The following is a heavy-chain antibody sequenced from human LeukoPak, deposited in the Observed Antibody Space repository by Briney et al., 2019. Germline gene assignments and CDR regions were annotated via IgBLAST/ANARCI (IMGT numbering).Heavy chain of an antibody. CDR2: ISAYNGNT. J-gene: IGHJ4*02. CDR3: ARAQLAGYSSGWYGY. CDR1: GYTFTTYG. Sequence: ASVKVSCKASGYTFTTYGINWVRQAPGQGLEWMGWISAYNGNTNYAQKYRGRVTMTTDTFASTAYMELSSLRSEDTAVYYCARAQLAGYSSGWYGYWGQGTLVTVSS. V-gene: IGHV1-18*01. D-gene: IGHD6-19*01.